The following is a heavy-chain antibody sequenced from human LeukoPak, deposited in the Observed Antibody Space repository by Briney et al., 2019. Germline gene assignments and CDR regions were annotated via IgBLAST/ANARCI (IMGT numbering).Heavy chain of an antibody. CDR3: ARGLLNYYDSSGYYDRDHNWFDP. CDR2: IYYTGKT. Sequence: SETLSLTCTVSGGSISSSSYFWGWIHQPPGKGLEWIGSIYYTGKTYYNPSLKSRVAISADTSKNQFSLKLSSVTAADTAVYYCARGLLNYYDSSGYYDRDHNWFDPWGQGTLVTVSS. D-gene: IGHD3-22*01. V-gene: IGHV4-39*07. CDR1: GGSISSSSYF. J-gene: IGHJ5*02.